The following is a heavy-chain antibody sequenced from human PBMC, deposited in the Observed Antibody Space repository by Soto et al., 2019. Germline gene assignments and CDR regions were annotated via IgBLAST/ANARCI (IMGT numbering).Heavy chain of an antibody. CDR2: INAGNGNT. CDR3: ASDSSAGGYRYYYYYGVDV. J-gene: IGHJ6*02. V-gene: IGHV1-3*01. D-gene: IGHD3-22*01. CDR1: GYTFTSYA. Sequence: ASVKVSCKASGYTFTSYAMHWVRQAPGQRLEWMGWINAGNGNTKYSQKFQGRVTITRDTSASTAYMELSSLRSEDTAVYYCASDSSAGGYRYYYYYGVDVWGQGTTVTVSS.